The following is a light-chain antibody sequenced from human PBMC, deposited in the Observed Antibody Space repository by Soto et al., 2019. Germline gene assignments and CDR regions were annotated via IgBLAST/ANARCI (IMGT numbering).Light chain of an antibody. CDR3: QLWDRNSDRYV. CDR2: DDS. J-gene: IGLJ1*01. V-gene: IGLV3-21*02. Sequence: SYELTQPPSVSVAPGQTARITCGGNNIGSESVHWYQQQPGQAPVLVVYDDSDRPSGIPERFSGSKSGNTATLTITGVEAGDEADYYCQLWDRNSDRYVFGTGTKVTVL. CDR1: NIGSES.